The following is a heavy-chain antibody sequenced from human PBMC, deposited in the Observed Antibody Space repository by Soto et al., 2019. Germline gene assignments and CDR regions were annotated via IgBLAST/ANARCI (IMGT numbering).Heavy chain of an antibody. CDR1: GYTFTSYG. CDR3: ARDRRDSSSWYYYYGMDV. J-gene: IGHJ6*02. CDR2: ISAYNGNT. D-gene: IGHD6-13*01. Sequence: GASVKVSCKASGYTFTSYGISWVRQAPGQGLEWMGWISAYNGNTNYAQKLQGRVTMTTDTSTSTAYMELRSLRSDDTAVYYCARDRRDSSSWYYYYGMDVWGQGTTVTVSS. V-gene: IGHV1-18*01.